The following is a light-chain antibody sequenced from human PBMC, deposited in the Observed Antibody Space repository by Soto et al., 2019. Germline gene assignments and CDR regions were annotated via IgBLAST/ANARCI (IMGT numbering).Light chain of an antibody. Sequence: EIVMTQSPATLSVSPGERVTLSCRASQSVSSNLAWYQQKLGQAPRLLIYGTSTRATGIPARFSGSGSETEFTLTISSLQSEDFAVYYCQHYNNWPVYTFGQGTKLEIK. J-gene: IGKJ2*01. CDR1: QSVSSN. CDR3: QHYNNWPVYT. CDR2: GTS. V-gene: IGKV3D-15*01.